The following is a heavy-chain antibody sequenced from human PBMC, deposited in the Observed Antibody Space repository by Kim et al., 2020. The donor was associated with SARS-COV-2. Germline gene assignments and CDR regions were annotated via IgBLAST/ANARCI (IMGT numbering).Heavy chain of an antibody. CDR1: GFTFSSYA. Sequence: GGSLRLSCAASGFTFSSYAMSWVRRAPGKGLEWVSAISGSGGSTYYADSVKGRFTISRDNSKNTLYLQMNSLRAEDTAVYYCAKGGSYCGGDCYVHYYYMDVWGKGTTVTVSS. V-gene: IGHV3-23*01. CDR3: AKGGSYCGGDCYVHYYYMDV. CDR2: ISGSGGST. D-gene: IGHD2-21*01. J-gene: IGHJ6*03.